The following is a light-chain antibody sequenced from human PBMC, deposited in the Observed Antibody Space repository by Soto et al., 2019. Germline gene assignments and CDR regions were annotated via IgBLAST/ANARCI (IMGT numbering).Light chain of an antibody. CDR3: SSYTSSSTLVV. CDR1: SSDVGGYNY. CDR2: DVS. V-gene: IGLV2-14*01. Sequence: QSVLTQPASVSGSPGQPITISCTGTSSDVGGYNYASWYQQHPGKAPKLMIYDVSNRPSGVSNRFSGSKSGNTASLTISGLQAEDEADYYCSSYTSSSTLVVFGTGTKVTVL. J-gene: IGLJ1*01.